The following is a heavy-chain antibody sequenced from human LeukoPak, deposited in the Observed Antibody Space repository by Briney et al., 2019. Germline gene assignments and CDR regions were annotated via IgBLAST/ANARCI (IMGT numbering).Heavy chain of an antibody. CDR1: GGSISTFY. J-gene: IGHJ3*02. V-gene: IGHV4-59*08. D-gene: IGHD3-3*01. CDR2: IYYTGST. CDR3: ARPVSGAFDI. Sequence: PSETLSLTCTVSGGSISTFYWSWIRQPQGKGLEWIGNIYYTGSTNYNPSLKSRLTISLDTSKNQFSLKLTSVTAADTAVYFCARPVSGAFDIWGRGTMVSVS.